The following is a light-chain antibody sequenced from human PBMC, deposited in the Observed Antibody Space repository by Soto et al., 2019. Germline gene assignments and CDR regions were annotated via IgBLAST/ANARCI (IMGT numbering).Light chain of an antibody. J-gene: IGKJ4*01. CDR1: RSLLHSNGYNY. CDR3: MQALQTPLT. V-gene: IGKV2-28*01. CDR2: LGS. Sequence: DIVMTQSPLSLPVTPGEPASISCRSSRSLLHSNGYNYLDWYLQKPWQSPQLLIYLGSNRASGVPDRFSGSGSGTDFTLKISRVEAEDVGVYYCMQALQTPLTFGGGTKVEIK.